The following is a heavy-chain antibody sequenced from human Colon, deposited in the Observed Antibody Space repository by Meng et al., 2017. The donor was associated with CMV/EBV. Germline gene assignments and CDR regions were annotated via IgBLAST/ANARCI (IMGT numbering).Heavy chain of an antibody. V-gene: IGHV3-23*01. Sequence: NHAMTWVRQAPGKGLEWVSVIHGKDDIIYYAGSVKGRFTISRDNSKNMLFLEMTSLRAEDAGTYYCTKGTLGYCSSTDCYMDEVIDYWGQGTLVTVSS. J-gene: IGHJ4*02. CDR3: TKGTLGYCSSTDCYMDEVIDY. D-gene: IGHD2-2*01. CDR2: IHGKDDII. CDR1: NHA.